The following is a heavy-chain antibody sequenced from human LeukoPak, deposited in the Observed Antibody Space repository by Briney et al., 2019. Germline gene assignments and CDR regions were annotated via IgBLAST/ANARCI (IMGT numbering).Heavy chain of an antibody. CDR1: GFTFSSYN. CDR2: IYSRSSTI. CDR3: ARDGGIQWELDY. J-gene: IGHJ4*02. D-gene: IGHD1-26*01. Sequence: GGPLRLSCAASGFTFSSYNMNWVRQAPGKGLEWVSYIYSRSSTIYYADSVKGRFTISRDNAKNSLSLQMNSLRADDTAVYYCARDGGIQWELDYWGQGTLVTVSS. V-gene: IGHV3-48*01.